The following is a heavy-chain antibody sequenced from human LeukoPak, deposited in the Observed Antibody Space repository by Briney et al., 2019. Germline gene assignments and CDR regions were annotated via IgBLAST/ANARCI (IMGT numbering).Heavy chain of an antibody. J-gene: IGHJ4*02. Sequence: SETLSLTCTVSGGSISSYYWNWIRQPPGKGLEWIGYFYYSGSTNYNPSLKTRVTISVDTSKNQFSLKVSSVTAADTAVYYCARKRTGDQGYYFDYWGQGTLVTVSS. CDR2: FYYSGST. CDR3: ARKRTGDQGYYFDY. CDR1: GGSISSYY. D-gene: IGHD1-1*01. V-gene: IGHV4-59*01.